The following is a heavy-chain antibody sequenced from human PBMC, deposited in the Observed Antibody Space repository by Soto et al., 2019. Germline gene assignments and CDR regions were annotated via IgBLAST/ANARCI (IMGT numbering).Heavy chain of an antibody. CDR2: MNPNSGNT. CDR3: ARAEPVTITMVRGVTYYYGMDV. Sequence: ASVKVSCKASGYTFTSYDINWVRQATGQGLEWMGWMNPNSGNTDYAQKFQGWVTMTRDTSISTAYMELSRLRSDDTAVYYCARAEPVTITMVRGVTYYYGMDVWGQGTTVTVSS. D-gene: IGHD3-10*01. V-gene: IGHV1-8*01. CDR1: GYTFTSYD. J-gene: IGHJ6*02.